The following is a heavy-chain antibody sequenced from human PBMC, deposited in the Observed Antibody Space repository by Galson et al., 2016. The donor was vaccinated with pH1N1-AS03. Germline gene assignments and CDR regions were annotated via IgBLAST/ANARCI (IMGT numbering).Heavy chain of an antibody. V-gene: IGHV1-2*04. J-gene: IGHJ6*02. D-gene: IGHD2-2*01. CDR2: INTDSGVT. Sequence: SVKVSCKASGYIFTGFYVHWVRQAPGQGLEWMGWINTDSGVTNYAQKFEAWVTMTRDTSVSTTYMELYGLKSDDTAVYYCARDPRGPCTSATCPTTYYFGMDVWGQGTTVIVSS. CDR1: GYIFTGFY. CDR3: ARDPRGPCTSATCPTTYYFGMDV.